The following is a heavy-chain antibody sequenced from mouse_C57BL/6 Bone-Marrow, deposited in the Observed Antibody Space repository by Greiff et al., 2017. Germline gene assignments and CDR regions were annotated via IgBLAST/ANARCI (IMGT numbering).Heavy chain of an antibody. CDR2: IRNKANNHAT. CDR1: GFTFSDAW. J-gene: IGHJ3*01. CDR3: TSRGYGSSYRAY. Sequence: EVQLVESGGGLVQPGGSMKLSCAASGFTFSDAWMDWVRQSPEKGLEWVAEIRNKANNHATYYAESVKGRFTISRDDSKSSVYLQMNSLRAEDTGIYYCTSRGYGSSYRAYWGQGTLVTVSA. D-gene: IGHD1-1*01. V-gene: IGHV6-6*01.